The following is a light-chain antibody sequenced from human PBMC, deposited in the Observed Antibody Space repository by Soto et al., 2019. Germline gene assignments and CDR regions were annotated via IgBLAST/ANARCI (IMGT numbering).Light chain of an antibody. CDR1: QSISSY. CDR3: QQSYSTQST. Sequence: DIQMTQSPSSLSASVGDRVTITCRASQSISSYLNWYQQKPGKAPKLLIYAASSLQSGVPSRFSGSGSGTDFTLTISSLQPEDFATYYCQQSYSTQSTFGPVTKVDIK. CDR2: AAS. J-gene: IGKJ3*01. V-gene: IGKV1-39*01.